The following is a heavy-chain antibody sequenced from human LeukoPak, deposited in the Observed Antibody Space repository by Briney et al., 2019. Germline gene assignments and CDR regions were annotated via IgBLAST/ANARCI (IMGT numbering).Heavy chain of an antibody. CDR3: AKGPIVRFDY. D-gene: IGHD1-26*01. Sequence: GGSLRLSCAASGFTFSSYAMGWVRQAPGKGLEWVSAISGSGARTYYADSVKGRFTISRDNSKNTLYLQMHSLRAEDTAVYYCAKGPIVRFDYWGQGTLVTVSS. V-gene: IGHV3-23*01. J-gene: IGHJ4*02. CDR2: ISGSGART. CDR1: GFTFSSYA.